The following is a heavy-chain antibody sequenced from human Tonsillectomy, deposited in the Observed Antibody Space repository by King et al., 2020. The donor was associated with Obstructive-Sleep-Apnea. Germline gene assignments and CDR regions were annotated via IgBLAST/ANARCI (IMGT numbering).Heavy chain of an antibody. CDR3: ATYSGGRGYYFKS. V-gene: IGHV1-18*04. Sequence: QLVQSGTEVKKPGASVKVSCQASGDTFTSYGVSWVRKAPGQGLEWKGWISAYNGNTNFAQNLQDRVSLTTDTSTSTAYMELRSLRSDDTAVYYCATYSGGRGYYFKSWGQGTLVTVSA. CDR1: GDTFTSYG. CDR2: ISAYNGNT. J-gene: IGHJ4*02. D-gene: IGHD5-12*01.